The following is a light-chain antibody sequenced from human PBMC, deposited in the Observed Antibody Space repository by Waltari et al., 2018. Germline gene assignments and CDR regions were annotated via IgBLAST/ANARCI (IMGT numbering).Light chain of an antibody. J-gene: IGKJ2*01. Sequence: DIHLTQSPSSLSASIGDRVTITCRASESIASYLNWYQHKPGKASNLLLYASSNVQSGVPLRFSGSGSGTDFTLTISSLQPEDFATYDCQQTYRAPMSTFGRGTKLESK. CDR2: ASS. V-gene: IGKV1-39*01. CDR1: ESIASY. CDR3: QQTYRAPMST.